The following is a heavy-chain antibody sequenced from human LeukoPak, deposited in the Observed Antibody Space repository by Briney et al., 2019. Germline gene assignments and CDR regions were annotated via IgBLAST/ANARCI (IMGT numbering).Heavy chain of an antibody. Sequence: GGPLRLSCAASGLTFSTYAVLGVREAPGKGVKWVAMMSYDGNNKYYADSVKVRFTLSRDSSKNTLFLQMNTLTTEDTAVYYCARGENWFDPWGQGTMVTVSS. J-gene: IGHJ5*02. CDR1: GLTFSTYA. V-gene: IGHV3-30*04. CDR2: MSYDGNNK. CDR3: ARGENWFDP.